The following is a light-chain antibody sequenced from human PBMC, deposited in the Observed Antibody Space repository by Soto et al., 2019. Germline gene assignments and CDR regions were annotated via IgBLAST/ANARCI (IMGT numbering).Light chain of an antibody. CDR1: QGMGTY. CDR2: DAS. J-gene: IGKJ1*01. Sequence: DIHMTQSPSSLSASVGDRVTITCRASQGMGTYLAWYQQKPGKVPKLLIYDASSLEPGVPSRFSGSGSGTDFTLTISSLQPEDVGIYYCQKYNSAPWTFAQGTKVVIK. V-gene: IGKV1-27*01. CDR3: QKYNSAPWT.